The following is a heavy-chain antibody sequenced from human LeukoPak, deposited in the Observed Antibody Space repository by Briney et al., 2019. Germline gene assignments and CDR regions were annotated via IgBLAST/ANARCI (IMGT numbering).Heavy chain of an antibody. CDR3: ARGYSYGYTFDY. J-gene: IGHJ4*02. Sequence: PSQTLSLTCTVSGGSISSGGYYWSWIRQPAGKGLEWIGRIYTSGSTNYNPSLKSRVTISVDTSKNQFSLKLNSVTAADTAVYYCARGYSYGYTFDYWGQGTLVTVSS. D-gene: IGHD5-18*01. CDR1: GGSISSGGYY. V-gene: IGHV4-61*02. CDR2: IYTSGST.